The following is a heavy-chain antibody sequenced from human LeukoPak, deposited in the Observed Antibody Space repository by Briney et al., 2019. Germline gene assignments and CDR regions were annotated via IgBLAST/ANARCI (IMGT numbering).Heavy chain of an antibody. V-gene: IGHV3-21*01. CDR2: ISSSSYI. CDR3: ARAFGYDSSGYYGGVDYFDY. Sequence: PGGSLRLSCAASGFTFSTYSMNWVRQAPGKGLEWVSSISSSSYIYYADSVKGRFTISRDNSKDTLYLQMSSLRAEDTAVYYCARAFGYDSSGYYGGVDYFDYWGQGTLVTVSS. J-gene: IGHJ4*02. CDR1: GFTFSTYS. D-gene: IGHD3-22*01.